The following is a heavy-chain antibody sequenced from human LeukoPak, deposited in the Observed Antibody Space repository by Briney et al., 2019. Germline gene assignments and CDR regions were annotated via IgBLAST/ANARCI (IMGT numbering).Heavy chain of an antibody. D-gene: IGHD4-17*01. Sequence: ASVKVSCKASGYTFTGYYIHWVRQPLEKGLEWMGWINPNSGGTNYAQKFQGRVTMTRDTSTSTAYMELTRLRSDDTAVYYCARDNGDYWCDYWGQGTLVTVSS. V-gene: IGHV1-2*02. CDR3: ARDNGDYWCDY. CDR2: INPNSGGT. J-gene: IGHJ4*02. CDR1: GYTFTGYY.